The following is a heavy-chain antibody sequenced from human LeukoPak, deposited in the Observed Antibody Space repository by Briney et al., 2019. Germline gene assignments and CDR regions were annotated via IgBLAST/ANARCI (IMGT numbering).Heavy chain of an antibody. CDR3: ARDLGDYVPLVDY. CDR1: GFTFSSYS. CDR2: ISSSSSYI. V-gene: IGHV3-21*01. D-gene: IGHD4-17*01. J-gene: IGHJ4*02. Sequence: GGSLRLSCAASGFTFSSYSMNWVRQAPGKGPEWVSSISSSSSYIYYADSVKGRFTIFRDNAKNSLYLQMNSLRAEDTAVYYCARDLGDYVPLVDYWGQGTLVTVSS.